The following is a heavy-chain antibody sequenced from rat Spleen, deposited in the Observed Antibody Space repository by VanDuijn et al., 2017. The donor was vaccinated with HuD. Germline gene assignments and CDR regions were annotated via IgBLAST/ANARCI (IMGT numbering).Heavy chain of an antibody. CDR1: GFTFNNYW. D-gene: IGHD1-12*02. V-gene: IGHV5-31*01. Sequence: EVQLVESGGGLVQPGRSLKLSCVASGFTFNNYWMTWIRQAPGKGLEWVASITNPGGNTYYPDSVKGRFTISRDNAKSTLYLQMNSLRSDDTATYYCTRDGYYDGSYNCVMDAWGQGASVTVSS. CDR2: ITNPGGNT. J-gene: IGHJ4*01. CDR3: TRDGYYDGSYNCVMDA.